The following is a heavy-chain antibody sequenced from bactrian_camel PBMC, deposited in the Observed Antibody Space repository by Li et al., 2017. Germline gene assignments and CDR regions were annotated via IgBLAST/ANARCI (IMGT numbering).Heavy chain of an antibody. CDR1: GNLYSPSC. Sequence: QLVESGGGSVQAGGSLRLSCTLSGNLYSPSCIGWFRQAPLNERQVVAGIDSAGTTTYADSVNGRFTISKDYAKNTVYLQMNNLKPEDTAMYYCAADVGSMSGNCQPNYWGQGTQVTVS. CDR2: IDSAGTT. CDR3: AADVGSMSGNCQPNY. V-gene: IGHV3S53*01. D-gene: IGHD6*01. J-gene: IGHJ4*01.